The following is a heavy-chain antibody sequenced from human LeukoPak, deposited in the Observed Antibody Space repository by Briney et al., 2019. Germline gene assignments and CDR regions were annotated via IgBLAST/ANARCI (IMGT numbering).Heavy chain of an antibody. V-gene: IGHV3-15*01. CDR1: GFPFSGDW. D-gene: IGHD3-10*01. J-gene: IGHJ4*02. CDR3: TTVTMVRDYDY. CDR2: IKKKGDGGTT. Sequence: NSGGSLRLSCAASGFPFSGDWMSWVRQAPGKGLEWVGRIKKKGDGGTTDYAAPVKGRFTISRDDSKNMLYLEMNNLKIEDTAVYYCTTVTMVRDYDYWGQGTLVTVSS.